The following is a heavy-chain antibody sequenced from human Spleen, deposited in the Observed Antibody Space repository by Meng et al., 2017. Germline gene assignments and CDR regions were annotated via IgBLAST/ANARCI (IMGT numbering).Heavy chain of an antibody. CDR1: GGSISSYY. D-gene: IGHD1-1*01. J-gene: IGHJ3*02. V-gene: IGHV4-59*01. Sequence: SETLSLTCPVSGGSISSYYWSWIRQPAGKGLEWIGYIYYSGSTNYNPSLKSRVTISVDTSKNQFSLKLSSVTAADTAVYYCAREDTGGLERPHDAFDIWGQGTMVTVSS. CDR3: AREDTGGLERPHDAFDI. CDR2: IYYSGST.